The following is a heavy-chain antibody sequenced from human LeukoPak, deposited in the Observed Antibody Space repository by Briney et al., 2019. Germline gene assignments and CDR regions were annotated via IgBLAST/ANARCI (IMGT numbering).Heavy chain of an antibody. J-gene: IGHJ4*02. CDR1: GGSISSYY. V-gene: IGHV4-59*01. CDR2: IYYSGST. Sequence: SETLSLTCTVSGGSISSYYWSWIRQPPGKGLEWIGYIYYSGSTNYNPSLKSRLTISVDTSKNQFSLKLSSLTAADPAVYYGAGVGCSSTSCYGDYWGQGTLVTVSS. D-gene: IGHD2-2*01. CDR3: AGVGCSSTSCYGDY.